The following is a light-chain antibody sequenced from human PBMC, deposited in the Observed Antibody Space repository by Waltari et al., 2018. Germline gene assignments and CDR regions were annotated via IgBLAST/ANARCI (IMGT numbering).Light chain of an antibody. V-gene: IGLV4-69*01. Sequence: QPVLTQSPSASASLGASVKLTCTLSSEFSSYAVVWHQQQPEKGPRYLMKVNSDGTHTKGDGIPDRFPGCSSGAERDLTLSSRQSDDEADYYSQTWGTGVQWVFGGGSKVTVL. CDR1: SEFSSYA. J-gene: IGLJ3*02. CDR3: QTWGTGVQWV. CDR2: VNSDGTH.